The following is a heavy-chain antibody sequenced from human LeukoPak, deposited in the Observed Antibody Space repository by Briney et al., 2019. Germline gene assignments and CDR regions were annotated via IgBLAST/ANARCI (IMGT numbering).Heavy chain of an antibody. V-gene: IGHV3-21*01. CDR2: FSSSSSYI. Sequence: GGSLRLSCAASGFTFSDYSINWVREAPGKGRGWGSSFSSSSSYIFYADSVRGRFSISRHKANNSLHLQMNSLRAEDTAVYYCARVQKARKSVASAVDCWGQGTVVIVSS. J-gene: IGHJ4*02. CDR3: ARVQKARKSVASAVDC. CDR1: GFTFSDYS. D-gene: IGHD5-12*01.